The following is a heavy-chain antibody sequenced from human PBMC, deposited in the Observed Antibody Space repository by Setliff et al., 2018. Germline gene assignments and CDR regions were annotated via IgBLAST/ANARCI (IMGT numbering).Heavy chain of an antibody. V-gene: IGHV3-64*01. D-gene: IGHD3-22*01. CDR3: ARGGTYSSGPLDY. CDR1: GFTFSSYA. J-gene: IGHJ4*02. Sequence: PGGSLRLSCAASGFTFSSYAMHWVRQAPGKGLEYVSSISSSGGNIYYANSVKGRFIISRDNSKSTLFLQMGSLRAEDMSVYYCARGGTYSSGPLDYWGQGILVTVSS. CDR2: ISSSGGNI.